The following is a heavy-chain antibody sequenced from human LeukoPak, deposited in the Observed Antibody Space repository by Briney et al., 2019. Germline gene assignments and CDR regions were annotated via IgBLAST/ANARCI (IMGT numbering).Heavy chain of an antibody. Sequence: SETLSLTCTVSGVSINSFYWSWIRQPPGKGPEWIGYIYDSGSTNYKPSLKSRVTMSVDTSKNQLSLKLSSVTAADTAVYYCARTVHYSSGWSPTYYFDYWGQGTPVTVSS. D-gene: IGHD6-19*01. CDR1: GVSINSFY. J-gene: IGHJ4*02. V-gene: IGHV4-59*01. CDR2: IYDSGST. CDR3: ARTVHYSSGWSPTYYFDY.